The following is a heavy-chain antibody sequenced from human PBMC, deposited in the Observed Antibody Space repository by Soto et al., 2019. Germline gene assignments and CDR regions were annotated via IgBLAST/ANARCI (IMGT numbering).Heavy chain of an antibody. J-gene: IGHJ4*02. CDR2: ISNDGRGK. D-gene: IGHD2-15*01. V-gene: IGHV3-30*04. CDR3: ARDQCLGGGRSCYDLDF. Sequence: PGGSLRLSCAASGFTFTSYAIHWVRQAPGKGLEWVAVISNDGRGKYYADSVKGRFTISRDNSKNTLYLQMNSLRSDDTAVYYCARDQCLGGGRSCYDLDFWGQGTLVTVSS. CDR1: GFTFTSYA.